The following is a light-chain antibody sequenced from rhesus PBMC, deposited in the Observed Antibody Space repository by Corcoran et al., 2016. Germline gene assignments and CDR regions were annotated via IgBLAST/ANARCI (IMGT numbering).Light chain of an antibody. CDR2: DIS. V-gene: IGKV3-35*01. J-gene: IGKJ2*01. CDR1: QSVSSS. Sequence: TVLTQSPATLSLSPGERATLSCRASQSVSSSLAWYQQKPGQAPRLLIYDISSRATGIPDRFSGSGSVTDFTLTISSLEPEDVGVYYCQQYSNWPYSFGQGTKVEIK. CDR3: QQYSNWPYS.